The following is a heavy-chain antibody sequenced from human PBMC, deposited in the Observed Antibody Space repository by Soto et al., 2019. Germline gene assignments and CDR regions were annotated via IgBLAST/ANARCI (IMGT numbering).Heavy chain of an antibody. CDR3: ARHGITGSYYDAFDS. D-gene: IGHD1-26*01. CDR1: GGSIGSRLFS. Sequence: PEPPSLTCTVLGGSIGSRLFSCGGIRHHPEKGLEWIASIKYSGTTFYNPSLKSRVTLSVDTSKNQFALKLSSVTAAETAVYYCARHGITGSYYDAFDSWGQGTMVT. V-gene: IGHV4-39*01. J-gene: IGHJ3*02. CDR2: IKYSGTT.